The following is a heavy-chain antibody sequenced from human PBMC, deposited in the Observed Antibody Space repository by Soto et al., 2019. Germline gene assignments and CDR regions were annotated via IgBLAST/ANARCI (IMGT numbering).Heavy chain of an antibody. V-gene: IGHV3-33*01. D-gene: IGHD3-22*01. CDR3: ARDIQAVVVITTSYFDY. Sequence: GGSLRLSCAASGFTFSSYGMHWVRQAPGKGLEWVAVIWYDGSNKYYADSVKGRFTISRNNSKNTLYLQMNSLRAEDTAVYYCARDIQAVVVITTSYFDYWGQGTLVTVSS. CDR1: GFTFSSYG. CDR2: IWYDGSNK. J-gene: IGHJ4*02.